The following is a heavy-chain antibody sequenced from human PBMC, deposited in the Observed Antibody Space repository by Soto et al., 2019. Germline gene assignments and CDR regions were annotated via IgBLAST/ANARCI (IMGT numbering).Heavy chain of an antibody. Sequence: GASVKVSCKASGYTFTGYYMHWVRQAPGQGLEWMGWINPNSGGTNYAQKFQGRVTMTRDTSISTAYMELSRLRSDDTAVYYCARVKLDTAMVINWFDPWGQGTLVTVSS. J-gene: IGHJ5*02. V-gene: IGHV1-2*02. D-gene: IGHD5-18*01. CDR3: ARVKLDTAMVINWFDP. CDR2: INPNSGGT. CDR1: GYTFTGYY.